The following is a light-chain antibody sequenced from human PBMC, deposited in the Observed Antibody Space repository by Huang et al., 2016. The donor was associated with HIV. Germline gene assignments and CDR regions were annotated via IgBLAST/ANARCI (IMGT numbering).Light chain of an antibody. Sequence: DIQMTQSPSTLSASVGDRVTIPCRASQRVSSRLAWYQQRPGKAPKLLIYDATGLGSGVPSTFSGSGSGTEFTLTISNLQPDNFATYYCQQYKSYPYTFGQGTKLEI. V-gene: IGKV1-5*01. CDR3: QQYKSYPYT. CDR2: DAT. CDR1: QRVSSR. J-gene: IGKJ2*01.